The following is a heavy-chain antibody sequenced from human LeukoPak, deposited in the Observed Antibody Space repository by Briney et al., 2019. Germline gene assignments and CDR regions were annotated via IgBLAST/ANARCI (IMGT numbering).Heavy chain of an antibody. Sequence: AASVKVSCKASGYTFTSXAMHWVRQAPGQRLEWMGWINAGNGNTKYSQKFQGRVTITRDTSASTAYMELSSLRSEDTAVYYCARDQSEVRFHAFDIWGQGTMVTVSS. CDR3: ARDQSEVRFHAFDI. D-gene: IGHD2-21*01. V-gene: IGHV1-3*01. CDR1: GYTFTSXA. CDR2: INAGNGNT. J-gene: IGHJ3*02.